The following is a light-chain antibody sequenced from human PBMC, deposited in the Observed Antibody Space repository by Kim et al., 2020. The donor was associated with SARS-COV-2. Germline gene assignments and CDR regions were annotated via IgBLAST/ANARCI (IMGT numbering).Light chain of an antibody. J-gene: IGKJ5*01. V-gene: IGKV1-39*01. CDR2: TAS. CDR3: QQSDTPPVT. Sequence: SASVGARVTMTCRASHSISNYLNWYQQKPGKAPKLLIYTASTLQSGVPSRFSGSGSGTDFTLTITGLRLEDFATYFCQQSDTPPVTFGQGTRLEIK. CDR1: HSISNY.